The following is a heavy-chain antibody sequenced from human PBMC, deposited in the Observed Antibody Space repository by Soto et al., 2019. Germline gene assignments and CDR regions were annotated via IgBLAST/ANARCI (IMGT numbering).Heavy chain of an antibody. CDR1: GFTFSSYW. V-gene: IGHV3-23*01. Sequence: GGSLRLSCAASGFTFSSYWMHWVRQAPGKGLEWVSAISGSGGSTYYADSVKGRFTISRDNSKNTLYLQMNSLRAEDTAVYYCAKDQLRYFDWSAIVGFGFDYWGQGTLVTVSS. J-gene: IGHJ4*02. CDR2: ISGSGGST. D-gene: IGHD3-9*01. CDR3: AKDQLRYFDWSAIVGFGFDY.